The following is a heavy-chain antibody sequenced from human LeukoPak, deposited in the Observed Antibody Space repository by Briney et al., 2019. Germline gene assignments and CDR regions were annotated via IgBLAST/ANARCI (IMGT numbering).Heavy chain of an antibody. CDR2: IYYSGST. CDR1: GFTFSSYA. V-gene: IGHV4-30-4*08. CDR3: ANVLVATITQYYFDY. Sequence: LRLSCAASGFTFSSYAMSWVRQPPGKGLEWIGYIYYSGSTYYNPSLKSRVTISVDTSKNQFSLKLSSVTAADTAVYYCANVLVATITQYYFDYWGQGTLVTVSS. D-gene: IGHD5-12*01. J-gene: IGHJ4*02.